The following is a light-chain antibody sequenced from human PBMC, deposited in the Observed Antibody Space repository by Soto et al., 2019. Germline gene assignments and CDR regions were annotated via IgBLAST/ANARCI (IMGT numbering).Light chain of an antibody. CDR3: QKYNSAPWT. Sequence: DIQMTQSPSSLSASVGDRVTITCRASQGINNYLAWYQQKPGKVPKLLIYAASTLQSGLPSRFSGSGSETDFTLTISRLQPEDVATYYCQKYNSAPWTFGQGTKVEIK. CDR2: AAS. V-gene: IGKV1-27*01. CDR1: QGINNY. J-gene: IGKJ1*01.